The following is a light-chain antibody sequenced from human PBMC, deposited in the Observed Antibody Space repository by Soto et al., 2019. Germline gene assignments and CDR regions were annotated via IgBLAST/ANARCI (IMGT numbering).Light chain of an antibody. J-gene: IGLJ2*01. CDR1: SSNIGCNT. CDR3: VAWDDSLNGYVV. CDR2: SNN. Sequence: QSVLTQPPSASGTPGQRVTISCSGSSSNIGCNTVNWYQQLPGTAPKLVIYSNNQRPSGVPDRFSGSKSGTSASLAISELQSEDEADYYCVAWDDSLNGYVVFGGGTKVTVL. V-gene: IGLV1-44*01.